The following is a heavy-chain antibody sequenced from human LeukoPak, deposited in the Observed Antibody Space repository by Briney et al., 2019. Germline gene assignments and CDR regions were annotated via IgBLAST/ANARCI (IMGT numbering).Heavy chain of an antibody. V-gene: IGHV3-7*01. D-gene: IGHD6-19*01. J-gene: IGHJ3*02. CDR2: IKQDGSEK. Sequence: GGSLRLSCAASGFTFSSYWMSWVRQAPGKGLEWVANIKQDGSEKYYVGSVKGRFTISRDNAKNSLYLQMNSLRAEDTAVYYCARLTYSSGWWSAFDIWGQGTMVTVSS. CDR3: ARLTYSSGWWSAFDI. CDR1: GFTFSSYW.